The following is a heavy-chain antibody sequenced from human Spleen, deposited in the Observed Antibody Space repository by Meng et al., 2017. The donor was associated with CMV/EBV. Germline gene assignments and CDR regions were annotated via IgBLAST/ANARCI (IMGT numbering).Heavy chain of an antibody. V-gene: IGHV4-38-2*02. CDR2: IYHSGST. J-gene: IGHJ5*02. CDR1: GYSISSGYY. CDR3: ARDVSGWPRGWFDP. Sequence: SETLSLTCAVSGYSISSGYYWGWIRQPPGKGLEWIGGIYHSGSTFYNPPLKSRVTVSIDTSKNEFSLRLSSVTAADTAVYYCARDVSGWPRGWFDPWGQGTLVTVPQ. D-gene: IGHD6-19*01.